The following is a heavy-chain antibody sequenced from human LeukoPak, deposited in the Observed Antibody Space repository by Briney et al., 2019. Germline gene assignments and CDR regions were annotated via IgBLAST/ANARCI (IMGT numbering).Heavy chain of an antibody. D-gene: IGHD4-23*01. CDR1: GGSISSRSDY. J-gene: IGHJ6*03. Sequence: SETLSLTCSVSGGSISSRSDYWGWIRQTPGKGLEWIGNLDSSGSTYYNPSLKSRDTISVGTSKNQFSLNLRSVTAADTAIYFCSRSHDYGGLYFYYYMDFWGKGTTVTVSS. CDR2: LDSSGST. CDR3: SRSHDYGGLYFYYYMDF. V-gene: IGHV4-39*01.